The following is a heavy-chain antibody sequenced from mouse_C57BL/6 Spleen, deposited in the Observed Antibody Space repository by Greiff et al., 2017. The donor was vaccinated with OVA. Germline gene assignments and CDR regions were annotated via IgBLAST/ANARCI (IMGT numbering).Heavy chain of an antibody. J-gene: IGHJ1*03. CDR2: IDPSDSYT. V-gene: IGHV1-50*01. CDR1: GYTFTSYW. CDR3: ARRTTVGARNFDV. D-gene: IGHD1-1*01. Sequence: QVQLQQPGAELVKPGASVKLSCKASGYTFTSYWMQWVKQRPGQGLEWIGEIDPSDSYTNYNQKFKGKATLTVDTSSSTAYMQLSSLTSEDSAVYYCARRTTVGARNFDVWGTGTTVTVSS.